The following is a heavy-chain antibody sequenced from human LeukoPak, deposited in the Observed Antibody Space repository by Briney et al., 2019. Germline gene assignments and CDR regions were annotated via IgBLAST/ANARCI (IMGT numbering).Heavy chain of an antibody. CDR1: VLTFSDYY. J-gene: IGHJ4*02. V-gene: IGHV3-11*04. Sequence: GGSLRLSCAASVLTFSDYYTTCIRQTPGKVLEWVSYISDTARTKSYADSVKGRFTISRDNAKNSLYLQMNSMRVEDMAVYYCAGVNYWNYPFWGQGTLVTVSS. D-gene: IGHD1-7*01. CDR3: AGVNYWNYPF. CDR2: ISDTARTK.